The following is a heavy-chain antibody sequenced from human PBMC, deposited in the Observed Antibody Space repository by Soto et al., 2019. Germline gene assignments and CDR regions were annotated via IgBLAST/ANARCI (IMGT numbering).Heavy chain of an antibody. J-gene: IGHJ4*02. CDR2: MNTNSGNT. CDR1: GYTFTSYD. V-gene: IGHV1-8*01. D-gene: IGHD6-19*01. CDR3: ARTAVADYFDY. Sequence: ASVEVSCRASGYTFTSYDINWVRQATGQGLEWMGWMNTNSGNTGYAQKFQGRVTMTRNTSISTAYMELSSLRSEDTAVYYCARTAVADYFDYWGQGTLVTVYS.